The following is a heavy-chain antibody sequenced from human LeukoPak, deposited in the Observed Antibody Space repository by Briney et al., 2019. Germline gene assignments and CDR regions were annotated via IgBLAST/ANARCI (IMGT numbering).Heavy chain of an antibody. D-gene: IGHD3-10*01. CDR1: GFSLSNYW. CDR2: INQDGSDK. CDR3: AWYGVTHGLDV. V-gene: IGHV3-7*01. Sequence: PGGSLRLSCAASGFSLSNYWMSWVRQAPGKGLEWVANINQDGSDKYYVDSVMGRFTISKDNAKNSVYLQMNSLRPEDMAIYYCAWYGVTHGLDVWGQGTTVTVSS. J-gene: IGHJ6*02.